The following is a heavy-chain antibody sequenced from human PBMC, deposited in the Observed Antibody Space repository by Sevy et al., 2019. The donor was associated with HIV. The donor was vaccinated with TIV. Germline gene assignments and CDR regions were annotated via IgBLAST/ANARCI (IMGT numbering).Heavy chain of an antibody. Sequence: ASVKVSCKASGYTFTDYYMHWVRQALGQGLEWMGWINPNSGGTNYAQKFQGRVTMTRDTSISTAYMELSRLRSDDTAVYYCARDALLRGGYLDYWGQGTLVTVSS. CDR2: INPNSGGT. V-gene: IGHV1-2*02. J-gene: IGHJ4*02. CDR1: GYTFTDYY. D-gene: IGHD3-10*01. CDR3: ARDALLRGGYLDY.